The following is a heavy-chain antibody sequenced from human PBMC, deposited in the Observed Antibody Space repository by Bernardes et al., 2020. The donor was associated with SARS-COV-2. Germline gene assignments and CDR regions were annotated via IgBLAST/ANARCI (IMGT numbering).Heavy chain of an antibody. D-gene: IGHD6-19*01. CDR2: IWYDGSNK. J-gene: IGHJ4*02. CDR3: ARDVIAVADDYFDY. CDR1: GFTFSSYG. V-gene: IGHV3-33*01. Sequence: GSLRLSCAASGFTFSSYGMHWVRQAPGKGLEWVAVIWYDGSNKYYADSVKGRFTISRDNSKNTLYLQMNSLRAEDTAVYYCARDVIAVADDYFDYWGQGTLVTVSS.